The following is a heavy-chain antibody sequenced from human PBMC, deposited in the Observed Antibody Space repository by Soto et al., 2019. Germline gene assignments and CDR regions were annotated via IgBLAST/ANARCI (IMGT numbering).Heavy chain of an antibody. CDR2: LDPSSTYI. CDR1: GFTFSAYT. V-gene: IGHV3-21*02. CDR3: GRGFYGDDDS. J-gene: IGHJ5*01. D-gene: IGHD4-17*01. Sequence: EVQLVESGGGLVKPGGSLRLSCAASGFTFSAYTMNWVRQAPGKGLEWVSSLDPSSTYIYYADSVKGRFTLSRDNAKNPLFPRRHSLRADDTGVHYCGRGFYGDDDSWGQGTLVNVSS.